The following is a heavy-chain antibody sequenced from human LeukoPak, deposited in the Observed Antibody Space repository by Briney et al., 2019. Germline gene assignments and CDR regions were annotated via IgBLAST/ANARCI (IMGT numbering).Heavy chain of an antibody. CDR1: GVSINTYF. Sequence: PSETLSLTCTVSGVSINTYFWSWIRQPPGKGLEWIGYVYYNGITNYNPSLKSRVSISLDTSKNQFSLRLNSVTAADTAVYYCASQLGGTTFHWGQGTLVTVSS. V-gene: IGHV4-59*01. D-gene: IGHD1/OR15-1a*01. CDR2: VYYNGIT. J-gene: IGHJ4*02. CDR3: ASQLGGTTFH.